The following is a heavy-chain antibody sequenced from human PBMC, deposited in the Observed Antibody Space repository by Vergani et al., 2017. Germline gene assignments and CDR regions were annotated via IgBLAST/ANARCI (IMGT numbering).Heavy chain of an antibody. CDR1: GFTFSSYS. J-gene: IGHJ6*03. Sequence: EVQLVESGGGLVKPGGSLRLSCAASGFTFSSYSMNWVRQAPGKGLEWVSSISSSSSYIYYADSVKGRFTISRENAKNSLYLQMNSLRAEDTAVYYCARVGSSSSQYYYYYMDVWGKGTTVTVSS. V-gene: IGHV3-21*01. CDR3: ARVGSSSSQYYYYYMDV. D-gene: IGHD6-6*01. CDR2: ISSSSSYI.